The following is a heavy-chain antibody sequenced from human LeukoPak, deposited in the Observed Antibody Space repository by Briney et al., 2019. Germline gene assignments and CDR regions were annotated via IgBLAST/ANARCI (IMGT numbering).Heavy chain of an antibody. D-gene: IGHD3-10*01. Sequence: SETLSLTCTVSGGSISSYYWSWIRQPPGKGLEWIGFIYSSGSSNYNPPLKSRVTISVDTSKNQFSLRLTSVTAADTAVYYCARDPSYGYFDYWGQGTLVTVSS. CDR3: ARDPSYGYFDY. CDR2: IYSSGSS. CDR1: GGSISSYY. V-gene: IGHV4-59*01. J-gene: IGHJ4*02.